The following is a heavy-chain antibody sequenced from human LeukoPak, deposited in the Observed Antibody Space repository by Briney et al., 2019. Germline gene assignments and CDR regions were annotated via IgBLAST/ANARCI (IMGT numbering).Heavy chain of an antibody. V-gene: IGHV1-69*04. J-gene: IGHJ3*02. CDR3: AIERGVPLSGVDPFET. Sequence: SVKVSCKTSGGTFSSCAISWVRQAPGQGLEWVGRIIPVFQITNYGQKFEGRVTITADKATSTAYMDLSSLSAEDTALYYCAIERGVPLSGVDPFETWGQGTLVTVSS. CDR1: GGTFSSCA. D-gene: IGHD1-26*01. CDR2: IIPVFQIT.